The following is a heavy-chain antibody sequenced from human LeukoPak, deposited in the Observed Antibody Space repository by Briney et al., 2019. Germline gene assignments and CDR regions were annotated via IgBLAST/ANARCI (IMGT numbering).Heavy chain of an antibody. CDR1: GYTFTGYY. V-gene: IGHV1-24*01. CDR2: FDPEDGET. CDR3: ATATYCGGDCYSVYYYYMDV. J-gene: IGHJ6*03. Sequence: ASVKVSCKASGYTFTGYYMHWVRQAPGQGLEWMGGFDPEDGETIYAQKFQGRVTMTEDTSTDTAYMELSSLRSEDTAVYYCATATYCGGDCYSVYYYYMDVWGKGTTVTVSS. D-gene: IGHD2-21*02.